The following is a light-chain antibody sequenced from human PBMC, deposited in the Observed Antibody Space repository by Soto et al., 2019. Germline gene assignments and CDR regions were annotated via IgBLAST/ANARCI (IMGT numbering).Light chain of an antibody. J-gene: IGKJ1*01. CDR2: KAS. V-gene: IGKV1-5*03. CDR3: QQYDTFPWT. CDR1: QSISSW. Sequence: DIQMTQSPSTLSASVGDRVTITCRASQSISSWLAWYQQKVGQAPKLLIHKASSLQSGVPSRFSDSGSGTDFTLTISSLQAEDFATYYCQQYDTFPWTFGQGTKVEVK.